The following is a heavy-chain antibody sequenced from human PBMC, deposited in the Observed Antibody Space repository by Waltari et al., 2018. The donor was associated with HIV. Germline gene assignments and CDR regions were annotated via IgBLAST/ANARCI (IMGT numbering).Heavy chain of an antibody. D-gene: IGHD2-8*01. J-gene: IGHJ4*02. Sequence: QAGPRQQINSSETLSLTCGISGDSVSSNTAAWNWIRLSPSRGLEWRGRATHRSEWSVFYGASLRNRIAITADTSKNQFSLHLTSVTADDTATYFCARDGNGLEFWGQGTVVTVSS. CDR1: GDSVSSNTAA. CDR3: ARDGNGLEF. V-gene: IGHV6-1*01. CDR2: ATHRSEWSV.